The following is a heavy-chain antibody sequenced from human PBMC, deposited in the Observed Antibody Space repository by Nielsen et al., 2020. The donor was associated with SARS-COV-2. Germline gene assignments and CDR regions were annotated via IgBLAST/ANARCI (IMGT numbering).Heavy chain of an antibody. D-gene: IGHD5-18*01. CDR3: ARVPFRRQLWLPVDY. J-gene: IGHJ4*02. Sequence: GESLKISCAASGFTFSSYAMHWVRQAPGKGLEWVAVISYDGSNKYYADSVKGRFTISRDNSKNTLYLQMNSLRAEDTAVYYCARVPFRRQLWLPVDYWGQGTLVTVSS. V-gene: IGHV3-30-3*01. CDR1: GFTFSSYA. CDR2: ISYDGSNK.